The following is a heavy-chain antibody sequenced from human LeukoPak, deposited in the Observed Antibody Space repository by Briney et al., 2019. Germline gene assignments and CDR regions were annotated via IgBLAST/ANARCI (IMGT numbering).Heavy chain of an antibody. Sequence: PGGSLRLSCAASGFTFSSYSMNWVRQAPGKGLEWVSSISSSSSYIYYADSVKGRFTISRDNAKNSLYLQMNSLRAEDTAVYYCASVVVVTASEYFQHWGQGTLVTVSS. V-gene: IGHV3-21*01. CDR1: GFTFSSYS. D-gene: IGHD2-21*02. CDR2: ISSSSSYI. J-gene: IGHJ1*01. CDR3: ASVVVVTASEYFQH.